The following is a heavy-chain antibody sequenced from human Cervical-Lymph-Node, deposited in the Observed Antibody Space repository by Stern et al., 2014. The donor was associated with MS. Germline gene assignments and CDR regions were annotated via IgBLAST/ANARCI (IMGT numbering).Heavy chain of an antibody. CDR3: ARETYHFDSNGHGVGWLDP. CDR2: IYYTGST. CDR1: GDSISSGYAY. D-gene: IGHD3-22*01. J-gene: IGHJ5*02. V-gene: IGHV4-30-4*01. Sequence: QLQLQESGPGLVKPSQTLSLTCTVSGDSISSGYAYWNWVRQTPGKGLEWIGSIYYTGSTYYNPSLKSRLSISVDTSKDQFSLTLISVTAADTAVYYCARETYHFDSNGHGVGWLDPWGQGNLVIVSS.